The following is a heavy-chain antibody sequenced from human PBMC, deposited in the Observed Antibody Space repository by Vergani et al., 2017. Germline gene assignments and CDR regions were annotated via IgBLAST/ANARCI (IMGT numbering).Heavy chain of an antibody. V-gene: IGHV4-39*01. D-gene: IGHD2-2*01. Sequence: QLQLQESGPGLVKPSETLSLTCTVSGGSISSSSYYWGWIRQPPGKGLEWIGSIYYSGSTYYNPSLKRRVTISVDTSKNQFSLKLSSVTAADTAVYYCARHGDIVVVPAASFDYWGQGTLVTVSS. CDR3: ARHGDIVVVPAASFDY. CDR2: IYYSGST. CDR1: GGSISSSSYY. J-gene: IGHJ4*02.